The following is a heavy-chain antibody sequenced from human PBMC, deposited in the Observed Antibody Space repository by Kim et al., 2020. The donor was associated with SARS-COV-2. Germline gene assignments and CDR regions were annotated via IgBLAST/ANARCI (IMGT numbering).Heavy chain of an antibody. CDR2: IYYSGST. V-gene: IGHV4-59*13. D-gene: IGHD3-10*01. J-gene: IGHJ4*02. CDR1: GGSISSYY. CDR3: ASSKIYPVEGFRELFTVRPSPTAKFDY. Sequence: SETLSLTCTVSGGSISSYYWSWIRQPPGKGLEWIGYIYYSGSTNYNPSLKSRVTISVDTSKNQFSLKLSSVTAADTAVYYCASSKIYPVEGFRELFTVRPSPTAKFDYWGQGTLVTVSS.